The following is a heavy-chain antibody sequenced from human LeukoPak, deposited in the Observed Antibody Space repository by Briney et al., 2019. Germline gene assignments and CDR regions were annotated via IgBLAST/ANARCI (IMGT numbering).Heavy chain of an antibody. CDR2: IYYSEKT. V-gene: IGHV4-59*01. D-gene: IGHD6-13*01. CDR3: ATKIAAAGSTFFDY. CDR1: GFTFSSYG. Sequence: GSLRLSCAASGFTFSSYGMNWIRQPPGKGLEWIGYIYYSEKTNYNPSLKSRVTISVDTSKNQFSLKLSSVTAADTAVYYCATKIAAAGSTFFDYWGQGTLVTVSS. J-gene: IGHJ4*02.